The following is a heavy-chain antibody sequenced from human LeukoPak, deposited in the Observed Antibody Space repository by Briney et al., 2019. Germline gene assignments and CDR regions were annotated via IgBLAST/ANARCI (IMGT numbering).Heavy chain of an antibody. J-gene: IGHJ5*02. CDR2: IYSGGST. CDR1: GFTVSSNY. CDR3: AKGVYCSGGSCYRNNWFDP. Sequence: GGSLRLSCAASGFTVSSNYMSWVRQAPGKGLEWVSVIYSGGSTYYADSVKGRFTISRDNSKNTLYLQMNSLRAEDTAVHYCAKGVYCSGGSCYRNNWFDPWGQGTLVTVSS. D-gene: IGHD2-15*01. V-gene: IGHV3-66*01.